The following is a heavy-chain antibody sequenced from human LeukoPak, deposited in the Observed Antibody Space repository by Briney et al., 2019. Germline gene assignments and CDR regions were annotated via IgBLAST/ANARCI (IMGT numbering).Heavy chain of an antibody. J-gene: IGHJ4*02. Sequence: GGSLRLSCAASGFTFSSYAMHWVRQAPGKGLEWVAVISYDGSNKYYADSVKGRFTISRDDSKSIAYLQMNSLKTEDTAVYYCTRDLRDIVVVPAASYFDYWGQGTLVTVSS. CDR3: TRDLRDIVVVPAASYFDY. V-gene: IGHV3-30-3*01. CDR2: ISYDGSNK. D-gene: IGHD2-2*01. CDR1: GFTFSSYA.